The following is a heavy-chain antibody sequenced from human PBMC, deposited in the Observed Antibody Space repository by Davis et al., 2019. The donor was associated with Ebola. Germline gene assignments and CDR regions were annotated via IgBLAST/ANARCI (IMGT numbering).Heavy chain of an antibody. CDR3: AKDIPYSSSWYGHMDV. J-gene: IGHJ6*04. CDR2: INWDGGST. CDR1: GVTYNDYT. V-gene: IGHV3-43*01. D-gene: IGHD6-13*01. Sequence: GGSLRLSCAASGVTYNDYTMHWVRQAPGKGLEWVSLINWDGGSTYYADSVKGRFTISRDNSKNSLYLQMNSLRTEDTALYYCAKDIPYSSSWYGHMDVWGKGTTVTVSS.